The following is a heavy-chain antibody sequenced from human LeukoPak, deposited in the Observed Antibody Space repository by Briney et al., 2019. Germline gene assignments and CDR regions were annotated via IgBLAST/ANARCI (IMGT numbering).Heavy chain of an antibody. CDR2: FYTSGST. V-gene: IGHV4-4*07. CDR3: ARDWSGTYKDY. CDR1: GGSISSYY. J-gene: IGHJ4*02. D-gene: IGHD3-3*01. Sequence: SETLSLTCTVSGGSISSYYWSWIRQPAGKGLEWIGRFYTSGSTNYNPSLRSRVTMSVGTSKNQFSLKLISVTAADTAVYYCARDWSGTYKDYWGQGTLVTVSS.